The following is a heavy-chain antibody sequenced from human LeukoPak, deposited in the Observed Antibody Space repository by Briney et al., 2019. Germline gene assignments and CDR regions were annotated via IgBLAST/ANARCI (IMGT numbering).Heavy chain of an antibody. Sequence: PGRSLRLSCAASGFTFDDYAMHWVRQAPGKGLEWVSGISWNSGSIGYADSVKGRFTISRDNAKNSLYLQMNSLRAEDTALYYCAKAYDSSGHDAFDIWGQGTMVTVSS. J-gene: IGHJ3*02. CDR3: AKAYDSSGHDAFDI. V-gene: IGHV3-9*01. D-gene: IGHD3-22*01. CDR2: ISWNSGSI. CDR1: GFTFDDYA.